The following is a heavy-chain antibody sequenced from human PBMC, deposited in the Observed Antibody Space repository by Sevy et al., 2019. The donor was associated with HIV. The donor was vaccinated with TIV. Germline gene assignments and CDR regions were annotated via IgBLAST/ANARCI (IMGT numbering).Heavy chain of an antibody. J-gene: IGHJ6*02. V-gene: IGHV4-39*01. CDR3: ARIDTAMVGDYYYGMDV. Sequence: SHTLSLTCTVSGGSISSSSYYWGWIRQPPGKGLEWIGSIYYSGSTYYNPSLKSRVTISVDTSKNQLSLKLSSVTAADTAVYYCARIDTAMVGDYYYGMDVWGQGTTVTVSS. CDR2: IYYSGST. CDR1: GGSISSSSYY. D-gene: IGHD5-18*01.